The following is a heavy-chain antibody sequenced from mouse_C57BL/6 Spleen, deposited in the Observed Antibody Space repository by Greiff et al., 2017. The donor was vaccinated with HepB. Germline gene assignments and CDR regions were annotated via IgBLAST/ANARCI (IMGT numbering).Heavy chain of an antibody. CDR3: ARERANVYFDY. J-gene: IGHJ2*01. V-gene: IGHV1-52*01. CDR2: IDPSDSAT. CDR1: GFTFTSYW. D-gene: IGHD3-1*01. Sequence: QVQLQQPGAELVRPGSSVKLSCTASGFTFTSYWMHWVKQRPKQGLEWIGNIDPSDSATHYNQKFKDKATLTVDKSSSNASMQLSILTSEYSAVYYCARERANVYFDYWGQGTTLTVSS.